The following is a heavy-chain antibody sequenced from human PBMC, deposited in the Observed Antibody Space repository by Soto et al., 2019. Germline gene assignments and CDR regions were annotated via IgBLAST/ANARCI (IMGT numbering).Heavy chain of an antibody. CDR2: INPNSGGT. CDR1: GYTFTGYY. D-gene: IGHD1-26*01. CDR3: ARDGTDSLSRYYGMDV. Sequence: ASVKVSCKASGYTFTGYYMHWVRQAPGQGLEWMGWINPNSGGTNYAQKFQGRVTMTRDTSISTAYMELSRLRSDDAAVYYCARDGTDSLSRYYGMDVWGQGTTVTVSS. V-gene: IGHV1-2*02. J-gene: IGHJ6*02.